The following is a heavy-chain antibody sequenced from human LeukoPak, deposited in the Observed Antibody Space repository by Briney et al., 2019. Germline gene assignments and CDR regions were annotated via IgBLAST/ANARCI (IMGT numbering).Heavy chain of an antibody. V-gene: IGHV3-21*01. J-gene: IGHJ3*02. CDR2: ISSSSSYI. CDR3: ARRISKPDEAIDI. Sequence: PGGSLRLSCAASGFTFSSYSMNWVRQAPGKGLEWVSSISSSSSYIYYADSVKGRFTISRDNAKDSLYLQMNSLRAEDTAVYYCARRISKPDEAIDIWGQGTMVTVSS. CDR1: GFTFSSYS.